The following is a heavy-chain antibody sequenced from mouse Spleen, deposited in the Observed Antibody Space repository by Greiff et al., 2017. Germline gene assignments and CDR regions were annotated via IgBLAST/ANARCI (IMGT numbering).Heavy chain of an antibody. Sequence: VQLQQSGPELVKPGASVKISCKASGYSFTGYYMNWVKQSPEKSLEWIGEINPSTGGTTYNQKFKAKATLTVDKSSSTAYMQLKSLTSEDSAVYYCARGGKQLRLRLFDYWGQGTTLTVSS. V-gene: IGHV1-42*01. J-gene: IGHJ2*01. CDR1: GYSFTGYY. CDR3: ARGGKQLRLRLFDY. D-gene: IGHD3-2*02. CDR2: INPSTGGT.